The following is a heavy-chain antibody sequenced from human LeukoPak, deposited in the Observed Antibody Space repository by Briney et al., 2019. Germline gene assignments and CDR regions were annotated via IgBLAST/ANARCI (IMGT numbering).Heavy chain of an antibody. CDR1: GYSFTSYY. D-gene: IGHD3-10*01. CDR3: ASSSLLVSFGEDYMDV. J-gene: IGHJ6*03. CDR2: INPSGGST. V-gene: IGHV1-46*01. Sequence: ASVKVSCKASGYSFTSYYMHWVRQAPGQGLEWMGIINPSGGSTSYAQKFQGRVTMTRDTSTSTVYMELSSLRSEDTAVYYCASSSLLVSFGEDYMDVWGKGTTVTISS.